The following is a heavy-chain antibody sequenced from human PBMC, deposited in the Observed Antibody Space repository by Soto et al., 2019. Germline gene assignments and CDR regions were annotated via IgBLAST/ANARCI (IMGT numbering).Heavy chain of an antibody. CDR2: INYSGST. CDR3: SRRAPEGFDP. V-gene: IGHV4-39*01. CDR1: GGSIISSPYY. Sequence: PSETLSLTCTVSGGSIISSPYYWGWIRQPPGKGLEWIGSINYSGSTYYNPSLKSRLTLSVDTSKNQFSLRVISVTAADTALYYCSRRAPEGFDPWGQGTLVTVSS. J-gene: IGHJ5*02.